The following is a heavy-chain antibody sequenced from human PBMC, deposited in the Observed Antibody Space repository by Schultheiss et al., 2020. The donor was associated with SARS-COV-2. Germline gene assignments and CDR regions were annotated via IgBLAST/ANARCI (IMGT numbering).Heavy chain of an antibody. Sequence: SETLSLTCTVSGGSISSGGYYWSWIRQHPGKGLEWIGYIYYSGSTNYNPSLKSRVTISVDTSKNQFSLKLSSVTAADTAVYYCARGGEYSSSSVDYWGQGTLVTVSS. CDR1: GGSISSGGYY. CDR3: ARGGEYSSSSVDY. J-gene: IGHJ4*02. CDR2: IYYSGST. D-gene: IGHD6-6*01. V-gene: IGHV4-31*03.